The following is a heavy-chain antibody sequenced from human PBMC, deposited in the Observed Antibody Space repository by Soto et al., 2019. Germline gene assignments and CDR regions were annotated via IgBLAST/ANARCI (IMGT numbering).Heavy chain of an antibody. CDR1: GGSISSSNYY. J-gene: IGHJ5*02. CDR3: ARGGITRIYQLPPFDP. D-gene: IGHD2-2*01. CDR2: IYYTGST. V-gene: IGHV4-39*01. Sequence: QLQLQESGPGLVKPSETLSLTCTVSGGSISSSNYYWGWIRQPPGKGLEWIGSIYYTGSTYQNPSLESRVTISVDTSKNQFSLKVNSVTATDTAVYYCARGGITRIYQLPPFDPWGQGTLVTVSS.